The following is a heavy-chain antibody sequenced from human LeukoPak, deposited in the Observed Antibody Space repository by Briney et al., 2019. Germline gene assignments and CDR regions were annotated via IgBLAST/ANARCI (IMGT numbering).Heavy chain of an antibody. J-gene: IGHJ6*03. V-gene: IGHV1-46*01. CDR2: INPSGGST. D-gene: IGHD5-12*01. Sequence: GASVKVSCKASGYTFTSYGISWVRQAPGQGLEWMGIINPSGGSTSYAQKFQGRVTMTRDMSTSTAYMELSSLRSEDTAVYYCATITTQYYYMDVWGKGTTVTVSS. CDR3: ATITTQYYYMDV. CDR1: GYTFTSYG.